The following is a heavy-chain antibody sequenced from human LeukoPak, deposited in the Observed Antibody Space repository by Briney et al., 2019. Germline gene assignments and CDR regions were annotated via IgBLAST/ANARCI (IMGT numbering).Heavy chain of an antibody. V-gene: IGHV3-48*01. CDR3: ARDPTVTTGPEYFQH. CDR2: ISSSSSTI. D-gene: IGHD4-17*01. CDR1: GFTFSSYS. Sequence: GRFLRLSCAASGFTFSSYSMNWVRQAPGKGLEWVSYISSSSSTIYYADSVKGRFTISRDNAKNSLYLQMNSLRAEDTAVYYCARDPTVTTGPEYFQHWGQGTLVTVSS. J-gene: IGHJ1*01.